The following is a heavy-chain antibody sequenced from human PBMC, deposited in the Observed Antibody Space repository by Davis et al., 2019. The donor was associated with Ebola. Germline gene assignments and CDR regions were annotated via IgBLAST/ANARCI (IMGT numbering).Heavy chain of an antibody. CDR3: AKDSNEAADLYYYGMDV. J-gene: IGHJ6*02. V-gene: IGHV3-7*03. Sequence: GESLKISCAASGFTFSSYWMSWVRQAPGKGLEWVANIKQDGSEKYYVDSVKGRFTISRDNSKNSLYLQMNSLRTEDTALYYCAKDSNEAADLYYYGMDVWGQGTTVTVSS. CDR1: GFTFSSYW. CDR2: IKQDGSEK. D-gene: IGHD4-11*01.